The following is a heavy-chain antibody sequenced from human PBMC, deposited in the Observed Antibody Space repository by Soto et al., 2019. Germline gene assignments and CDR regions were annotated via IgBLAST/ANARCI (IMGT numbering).Heavy chain of an antibody. CDR3: ASTTYSSSYYYYYYGMDV. D-gene: IGHD6-6*01. J-gene: IGHJ6*02. CDR2: IIPIFGTA. CDR1: GGTFSSYA. V-gene: IGHV1-69*06. Sequence: SVKVSCKASGGTFSSYAISWVRQAPGQGLEWMGGIIPIFGTANYAQKFQGRVTITADKSTSTAYMELSSLRSEDTAVYYCASTTYSSSYYYYYYGMDVWGQGTTVTVSS.